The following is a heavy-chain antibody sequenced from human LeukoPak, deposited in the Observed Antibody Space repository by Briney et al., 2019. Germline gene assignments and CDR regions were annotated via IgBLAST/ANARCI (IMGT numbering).Heavy chain of an antibody. CDR1: GFTFSDSY. V-gene: IGHV3-11*04. D-gene: IGHD7-27*01. Sequence: KTGGSLRLSCAASGFTFSDSYMTWIRQAPGKGVEWGSYISNSGSTIYYADSVKGRFTISRDNAKSSLYLQMNSLRAEDTAVYYCGRGHWGLDYWGQGTLVTVSS. CDR3: GRGHWGLDY. CDR2: ISNSGSTI. J-gene: IGHJ4*02.